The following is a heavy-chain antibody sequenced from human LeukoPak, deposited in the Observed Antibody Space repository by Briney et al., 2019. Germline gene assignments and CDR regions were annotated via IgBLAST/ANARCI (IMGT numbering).Heavy chain of an antibody. Sequence: GGSLRLSCAASGFTVSSNYMSWVRQAPGKGLEWVSVIYSGGSTYYADSVKGRFTISRDNAKNSLYLQMNSLRAEDTAVYYCARSGRGHASSYYFDYWGQGTLVTVSS. J-gene: IGHJ4*02. D-gene: IGHD3-10*01. CDR1: GFTVSSNY. V-gene: IGHV3-53*01. CDR2: IYSGGST. CDR3: ARSGRGHASSYYFDY.